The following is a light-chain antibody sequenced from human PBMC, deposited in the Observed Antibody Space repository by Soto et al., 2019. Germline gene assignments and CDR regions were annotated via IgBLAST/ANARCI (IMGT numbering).Light chain of an antibody. Sequence: DIQMTQSPSSLSASVGDRVTITCRASQSISSYLNWYQQKPGKAPKLLIYAASRLQSGVPSRFSGSRSGTDFTLTISSLQAEAFATYYCQQSYGTPRTFGQGTKLESK. CDR2: AAS. J-gene: IGKJ2*01. CDR1: QSISSY. V-gene: IGKV1-39*01. CDR3: QQSYGTPRT.